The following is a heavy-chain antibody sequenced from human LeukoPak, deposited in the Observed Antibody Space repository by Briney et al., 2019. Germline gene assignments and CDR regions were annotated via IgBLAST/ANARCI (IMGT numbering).Heavy chain of an antibody. CDR3: AGGIGYCSGGSCFTDY. V-gene: IGHV4-34*01. CDR2: INHSGST. J-gene: IGHJ4*02. CDR1: GGSFSGYY. Sequence: SETLSLTCAVYGGSFSGYYWSWIRQPPGKRLEWIGEINHSGSTNYNPSLKSRVTISVDTSKNQFSLKLSSVTAADTAVYYCAGGIGYCSGGSCFTDYWGQGTLVTVSS. D-gene: IGHD2-15*01.